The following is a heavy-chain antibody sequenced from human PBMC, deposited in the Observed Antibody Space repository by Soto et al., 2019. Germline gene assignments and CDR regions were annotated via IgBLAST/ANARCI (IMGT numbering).Heavy chain of an antibody. D-gene: IGHD2-2*01. J-gene: IGHJ6*04. CDR3: ARVPQLLFLYYTSSGMDV. V-gene: IGHV4-34*01. Sequence: SETLSLTCAVYGGSFSGYYWSWIRQPPGKGLEWIGEINHSGSTNYNLSLKSRVTISVDTSKNQFSLKLSSVTAADTAVYYCARVPQLLFLYYTSSGMDVGGKGPRVPFPS. CDR1: GGSFSGYY. CDR2: INHSGST.